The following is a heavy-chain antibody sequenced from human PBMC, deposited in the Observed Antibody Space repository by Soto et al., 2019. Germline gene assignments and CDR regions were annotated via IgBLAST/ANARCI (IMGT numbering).Heavy chain of an antibody. Sequence: EVQLLESGGGLVQPGGSLRLSCAASGFTFSSYAMSWVRQAPGKGLEWVSAIRGSVGSTYYADSVKGRFTISIDNSKNTLYLQMNSLRAEDTAVYYCASKRPLRFLEWSGDFDYWGQGTLVTVSS. V-gene: IGHV3-23*01. D-gene: IGHD3-3*01. J-gene: IGHJ4*02. CDR3: ASKRPLRFLEWSGDFDY. CDR1: GFTFSSYA. CDR2: IRGSVGST.